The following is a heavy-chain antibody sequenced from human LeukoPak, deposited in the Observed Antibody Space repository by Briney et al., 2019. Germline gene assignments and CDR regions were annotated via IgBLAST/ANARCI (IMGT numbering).Heavy chain of an antibody. J-gene: IGHJ5*02. CDR3: ARNTRGNWFDP. CDR2: IYYSGST. CDR1: GGSISSSSYY. D-gene: IGHD1-26*01. V-gene: IGHV4-61*05. Sequence: SETLSLTCTVSGGSISSSSYYWGWIRQPPGKGLEWIGYIYYSGSTNYNPSLKSRVTISVDTSKNQFSLKLSSVTAADTAVYYCARNTRGNWFDPWGQGTLVTVSS.